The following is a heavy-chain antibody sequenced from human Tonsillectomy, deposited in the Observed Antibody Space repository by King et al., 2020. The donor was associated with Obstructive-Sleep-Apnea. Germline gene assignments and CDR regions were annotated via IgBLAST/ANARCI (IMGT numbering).Heavy chain of an antibody. J-gene: IGHJ4*02. V-gene: IGHV1-46*01. D-gene: IGHD3-16*01. CDR1: GYTFTFYY. CDR2: ILPSDAST. Sequence: VQLVESGAEVKKPGASVKVSCKTSGYTFTFYYIHWVRQAPGQGLEWLGIILPSDASTTYAQKFLGRVTMTRDTSTSTVYRELSSLRFDDTAVYYCARDLGGRGSYGNDYWGQGSPVTVSS. CDR3: ARDLGGRGSYGNDY.